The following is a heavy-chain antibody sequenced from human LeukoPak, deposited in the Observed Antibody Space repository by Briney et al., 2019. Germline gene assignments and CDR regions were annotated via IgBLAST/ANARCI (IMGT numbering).Heavy chain of an antibody. V-gene: IGHV3-21*01. CDR2: ITGGSNYI. D-gene: IGHD5-24*01. CDR3: AREYNAAFDI. CDR1: GFXFSSYT. J-gene: IGHJ3*02. Sequence: PGGSLRLSCAASGFXFSSYTIHWVRQAPGKGLEWVSSITGGSNYIFYADSLKGRFTISRDNAKNSLSLQMNSLRAEDTAVYYCAREYNAAFDIWGQGTMATVSS.